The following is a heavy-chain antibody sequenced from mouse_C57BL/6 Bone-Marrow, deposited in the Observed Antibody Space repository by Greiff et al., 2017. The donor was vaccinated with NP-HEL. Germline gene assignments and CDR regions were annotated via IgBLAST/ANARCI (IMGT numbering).Heavy chain of an antibody. Sequence: DVQLVESGGGLVQPGGSLKLSCAASGFTFSDYYMYWVRQTPEKRLEWVAYISNGGGSTYYPDTVKGRFTISRDNAKNTLYLQMSRLKSEDTAMYYCARGSTMVTTDYYAMDYWGQGTSVTVSS. CDR1: GFTFSDYY. V-gene: IGHV5-12*01. J-gene: IGHJ4*01. CDR2: ISNGGGST. D-gene: IGHD2-2*01. CDR3: ARGSTMVTTDYYAMDY.